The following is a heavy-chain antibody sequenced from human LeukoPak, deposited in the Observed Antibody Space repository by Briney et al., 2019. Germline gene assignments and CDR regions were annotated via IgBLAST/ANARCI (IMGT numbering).Heavy chain of an antibody. Sequence: GGSLRLSCAASGFTFSAYWMHWVRQAPGKGLVWVSRLNTDGRDTRYADSVQGRFTISRDNSKNTLYLQMNTLRAEDTAVYYCARVRIVGSTYDAFDIWGQGTMVSVSS. V-gene: IGHV3-74*01. CDR2: LNTDGRDT. CDR1: GFTFSAYW. J-gene: IGHJ3*02. CDR3: ARVRIVGSTYDAFDI. D-gene: IGHD1-26*01.